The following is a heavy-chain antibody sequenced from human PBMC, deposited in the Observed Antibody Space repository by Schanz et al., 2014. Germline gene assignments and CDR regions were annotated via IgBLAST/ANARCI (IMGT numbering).Heavy chain of an antibody. CDR1: GFTLSNYA. J-gene: IGHJ4*02. CDR3: AKSLESCPGGRCSRGYFDY. V-gene: IGHV3-23*01. CDR2: LSEGGVGT. D-gene: IGHD2-8*02. Sequence: EVQLLESGGGLVQPGGSLRLSCAASGFTLSNYAMSWVRQAPGKGLEWVSALSEGGVGTHYADSVRGRFTISRDNFKGALYLQMSSLRAEDTAVYYCAKSLESCPGGRCSRGYFDYWGQGTLVTVSS.